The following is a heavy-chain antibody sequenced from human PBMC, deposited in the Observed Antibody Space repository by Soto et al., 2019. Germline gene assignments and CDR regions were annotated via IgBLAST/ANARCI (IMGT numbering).Heavy chain of an antibody. CDR2: LYTGGST. J-gene: IGHJ4*02. CDR3: ARANRYFWSFDS. V-gene: IGHV3-53*01. CDR1: GFSVTSNY. D-gene: IGHD3-16*01. Sequence: EVQLVESGGGLIQPGGSLTLSCVASGFSVTSNYMTWVRQAPGKGLEWVSILYTGGSTYYSDSLKGRSTISRDTPKNTVFLQLNSLRAEDTAIYYCARANRYFWSFDSWGQGTLVSVSS.